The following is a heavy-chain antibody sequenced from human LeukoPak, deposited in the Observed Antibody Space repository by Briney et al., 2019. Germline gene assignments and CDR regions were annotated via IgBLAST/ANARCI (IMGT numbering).Heavy chain of an antibody. J-gene: IGHJ4*02. CDR1: GFTFSSYA. Sequence: PGGSLRLSCAASGFTFSSYAMSWVRQAPGKGLEWVSAISGSGGSTYYADSVKGRFTIARDNSKNTLYLQMNSLRAEDTAVYHCAKDIQDRVFDYVWGSYLPGSTFDYWGQGTLVTVSS. V-gene: IGHV3-23*01. D-gene: IGHD3-16*02. CDR3: AKDIQDRVFDYVWGSYLPGSTFDY. CDR2: ISGSGGST.